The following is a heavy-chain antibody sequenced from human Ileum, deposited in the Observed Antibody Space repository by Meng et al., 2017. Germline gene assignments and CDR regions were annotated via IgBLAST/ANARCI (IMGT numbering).Heavy chain of an antibody. Sequence: GESLKISCAASGFTFSSYDMNWVRQAPGKGLEWVSWISTSGSTIYYADSVKGRVTITRDNAKNSLYLQMNSLRGEDTAVYYCARAPPDYWGQGTLVTVSS. V-gene: IGHV3-48*03. CDR3: ARAPPDY. J-gene: IGHJ4*02. CDR2: ISTSGSTI. CDR1: GFTFSSYD.